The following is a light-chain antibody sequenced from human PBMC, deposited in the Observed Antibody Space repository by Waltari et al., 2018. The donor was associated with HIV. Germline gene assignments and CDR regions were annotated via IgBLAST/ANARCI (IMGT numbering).Light chain of an antibody. J-gene: IGLJ2*01. CDR3: AAWDDSLNALLV. V-gene: IGLV1-44*01. CDR1: SSNIGSNT. CDR2: GNN. Sequence: QSVLTPPPSVSGTPRQTVTISCTGPSSNIGSNTVTWCQQFPRTAPKVLMYGNNQRPSGVPDRFSGSKSGTSASLAISGLQSEDEAEYYCAAWDDSLNALLVFGGGTKLTVL.